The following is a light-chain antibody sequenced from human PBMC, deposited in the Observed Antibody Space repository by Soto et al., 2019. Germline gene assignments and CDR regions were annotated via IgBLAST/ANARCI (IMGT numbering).Light chain of an antibody. J-gene: IGLJ3*02. Sequence: QSVLTQPPSVSGAPGQRVTISCSGTSSNIGAGYDVHWYQQLPGTAPKLLIYGNSNRLSGVPDRFSGSKSGTSASLAINGLQAEDEADYYCQSYDSSLSHWLFGGGTKLTVL. CDR1: SSNIGAGYD. CDR2: GNS. CDR3: QSYDSSLSHWL. V-gene: IGLV1-40*01.